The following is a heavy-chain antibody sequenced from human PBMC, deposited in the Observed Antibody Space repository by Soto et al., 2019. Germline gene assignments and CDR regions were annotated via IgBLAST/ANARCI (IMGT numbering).Heavy chain of an antibody. J-gene: IGHJ5*02. D-gene: IGHD3-3*02. CDR1: GDSIISSDFY. Sequence: SETLSLTCTVSGDSIISSDFYWGWVRQPPGKGLEWIGSILYLGSSYYNPSLKSRVTMSVDTSKNQFSLRLRSVTAADTALYFCARHSLALRKNNWFDPWGQGIMVTVSS. V-gene: IGHV4-39*01. CDR2: ILYLGSS. CDR3: ARHSLALRKNNWFDP.